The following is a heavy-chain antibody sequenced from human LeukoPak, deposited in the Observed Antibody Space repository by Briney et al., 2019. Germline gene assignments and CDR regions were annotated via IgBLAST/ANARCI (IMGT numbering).Heavy chain of an antibody. D-gene: IGHD6-19*01. J-gene: IGHJ1*01. CDR2: IKQDGSEK. Sequence: QPGGSLRLSCEASGFTFSSYGMGWVRQAPGKGLEWVANIKQDGSEKNYVDSVKGRFTISRDNAKNSLSLRMNSLSAEDTAVYYCATGYSSGWYFYFQHWGQGSLVSVSS. CDR1: GFTFSSYG. CDR3: ATGYSSGWYFYFQH. V-gene: IGHV3-7*01.